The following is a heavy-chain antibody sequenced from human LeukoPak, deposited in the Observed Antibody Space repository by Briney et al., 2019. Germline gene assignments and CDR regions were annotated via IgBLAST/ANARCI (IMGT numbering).Heavy chain of an antibody. Sequence: SETLSLTCTVSGGSISSYCRSWIRQPPGKGLEWIGYIYYSGSTNYNPSLKSRVTISVDTSKNQFSLKLSSVTAADTAVYYCARVLTLEVPAANWFDPWGQGTLVTVSS. V-gene: IGHV4-59*01. J-gene: IGHJ5*02. CDR2: IYYSGST. D-gene: IGHD2-2*01. CDR3: ARVLTLEVPAANWFDP. CDR1: GGSISSYC.